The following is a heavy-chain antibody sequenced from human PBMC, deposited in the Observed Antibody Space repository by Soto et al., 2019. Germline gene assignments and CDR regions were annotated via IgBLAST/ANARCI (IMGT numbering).Heavy chain of an antibody. D-gene: IGHD3-22*01. CDR1: GFTFSGYA. CDR3: AKDLNYYDSSGYYFDY. J-gene: IGHJ4*02. Sequence: GGSLRLSCAASGFTFSGYAMSWVRQAPGKGLEWVSAISGSGGSTYYADSVKGRFTISRDNSKNTLYLQMNSLRAEDTAVYYCAKDLNYYDSSGYYFDYWGQGTLVTVSS. CDR2: ISGSGGST. V-gene: IGHV3-23*01.